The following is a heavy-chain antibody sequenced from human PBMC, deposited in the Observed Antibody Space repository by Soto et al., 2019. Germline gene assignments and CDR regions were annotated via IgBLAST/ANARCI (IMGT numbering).Heavy chain of an antibody. CDR2: ISYDGNNK. CDR3: ARDPTTVLSRFDY. J-gene: IGHJ4*02. CDR1: GFTFTSHA. V-gene: IGHV3-30-3*01. Sequence: QVQLVESGGGVVQPGRSLRLSCAASGFTFTSHAMHWVRHSPGKGLEWVAVISYDGNNKHYTDSVEGRFIISRDNSWNMLYLEMNTLRAEDTAVYYCARDPTTVLSRFDYWGQGTLVTVSS. D-gene: IGHD4-17*01.